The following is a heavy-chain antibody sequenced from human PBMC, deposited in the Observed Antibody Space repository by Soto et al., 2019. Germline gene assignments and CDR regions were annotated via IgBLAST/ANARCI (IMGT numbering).Heavy chain of an antibody. CDR2: ISPYSGNP. V-gene: IGHV1-18*01. D-gene: IGHD3-16*01. CDR3: AMVDNYVTPTPQDV. Sequence: QVQLVQSGDEVRKPGSSVKVSCKASGYIFVNYGIAWGRQAPGQGLEWMGRISPYSGNPHYASKVQGRLTLSTDTSTSTAYLDLGCLTSDDTAVYYCAMVDNYVTPTPQDVWGQGTTVTVSS. CDR1: GYIFVNYG. J-gene: IGHJ6*02.